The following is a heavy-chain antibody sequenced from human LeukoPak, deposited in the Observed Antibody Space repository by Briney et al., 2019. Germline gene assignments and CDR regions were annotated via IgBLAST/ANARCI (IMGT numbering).Heavy chain of an antibody. CDR2: ISGSGGST. J-gene: IGHJ4*02. D-gene: IGHD6-19*01. V-gene: IGHV3-23*01. Sequence: GGSLRLYCAASGFTFSSYAMSWVRQAPGKGLEWVSAISGSGGSTYYADSVKGRFTISRDNSKNTLYLQMNSLRAEDTAVYYCAKTGGISGCYWDYFDYWGQGTLVTVSS. CDR1: GFTFSSYA. CDR3: AKTGGISGCYWDYFDY.